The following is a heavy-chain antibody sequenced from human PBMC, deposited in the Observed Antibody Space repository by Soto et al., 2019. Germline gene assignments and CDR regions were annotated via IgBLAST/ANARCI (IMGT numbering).Heavy chain of an antibody. CDR2: ISAYNGNT. CDR1: GYTFTSYG. V-gene: IGHV1-18*01. D-gene: IGHD5-18*01. Sequence: ASVKVSFKASGYTFTSYGISWVRQAPGQGLEWMGWISAYNGNTNYAQKLQGRVTMTTDTSTSTAYMELRSLRSDDTAVYYCARDPVLGYSYGYPPHFDYWGQGTLVTVSS. J-gene: IGHJ4*02. CDR3: ARDPVLGYSYGYPPHFDY.